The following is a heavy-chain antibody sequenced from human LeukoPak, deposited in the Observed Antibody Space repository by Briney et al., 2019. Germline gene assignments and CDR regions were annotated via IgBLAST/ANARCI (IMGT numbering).Heavy chain of an antibody. CDR1: GGSFSGYY. D-gene: IGHD2-8*02. CDR2: INHSGST. Sequence: PSETLSLTCAVYGGSFSGYYWSWIRQPPGKGLEWIGEINHSGSTNYNPSLKSRVTISIDTSKNQFSLKLSSVTAADTAVYYCVSTGAAAGAWFDPWGQGTLVTVSS. CDR3: VSTGAAAGAWFDP. V-gene: IGHV4-34*01. J-gene: IGHJ5*02.